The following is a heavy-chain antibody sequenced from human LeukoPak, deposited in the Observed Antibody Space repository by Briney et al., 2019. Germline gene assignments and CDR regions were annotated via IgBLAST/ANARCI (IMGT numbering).Heavy chain of an antibody. CDR3: ARRAYYDSSGYSPTSGYFDL. Sequence: SETLFLTCTVSGGSIFSYYWNWIRQPPGKGLEWIGYIYSNGITNHSPSLRSRGSISIATSKNQFSLRLTSVTAADTAIYYCARRAYYDSSGYSPTSGYFDLWGRGTLVTVSS. CDR2: IYSNGIT. V-gene: IGHV4-4*08. J-gene: IGHJ2*01. D-gene: IGHD3-22*01. CDR1: GGSIFSYY.